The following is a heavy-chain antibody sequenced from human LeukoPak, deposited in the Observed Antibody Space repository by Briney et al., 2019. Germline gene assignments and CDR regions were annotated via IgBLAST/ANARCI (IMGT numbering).Heavy chain of an antibody. Sequence: GGSLRLSCAVSGFTLKTFWMSWVRQAPGKGLQWVANIKQDGSEKYYVDSVRGRFTISRGNAKNSIYLQINSLRAGDSAVYYCARDNGGRAFDLWGHGTMVTVSS. CDR1: GFTLKTFW. CDR2: IKQDGSEK. CDR3: ARDNGGRAFDL. D-gene: IGHD2-8*01. J-gene: IGHJ3*01. V-gene: IGHV3-7*01.